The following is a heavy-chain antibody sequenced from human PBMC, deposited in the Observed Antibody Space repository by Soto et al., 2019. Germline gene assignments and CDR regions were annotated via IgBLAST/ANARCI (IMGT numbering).Heavy chain of an antibody. CDR2: IYSSGST. J-gene: IGHJ4*02. V-gene: IGHV4-61*01. CDR3: ARAGDCPRGSCWGNFDS. CDR1: GGSVTSGSDY. D-gene: IGHD2-15*01. Sequence: QVQLQGSGPGLVKPSETLSLTCTVSGGSVTSGSDYWSWIRQPPGKGLEWIGYIYSSGSTSYNPSLKSRVTVSVDTSKNQFSRRLSSVTAADTAVYYCARAGDCPRGSCWGNFDSWGQGTLVTVSS.